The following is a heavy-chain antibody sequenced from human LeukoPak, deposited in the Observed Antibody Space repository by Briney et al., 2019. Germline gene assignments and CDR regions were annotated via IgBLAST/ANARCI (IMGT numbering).Heavy chain of an antibody. V-gene: IGHV3-48*01. CDR3: ARVGPLRYFDWLSPNYFDY. CDR2: ISSSSSTI. D-gene: IGHD3-9*01. J-gene: IGHJ4*02. Sequence: PGGSLRLSCAASGFTFSSYSMNWVRQAPGKGLEWVSYISSSSSTIYYADSVKGRFTISRDNAKNSLYLQMNSLRAEDTAVYYCARVGPLRYFDWLSPNYFDYWGQGTLVTVSS. CDR1: GFTFSSYS.